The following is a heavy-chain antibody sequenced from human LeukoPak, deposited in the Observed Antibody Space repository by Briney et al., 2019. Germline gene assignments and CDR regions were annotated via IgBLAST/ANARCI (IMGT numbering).Heavy chain of an antibody. D-gene: IGHD6-13*01. Sequence: GGSLRLSCAASGFTFSSYGMHWVRQAPGKGLEWVAVISYDGSNKYYADSVKGRFTISRDNSKNTLYLQMNSLRAEDTAVYYCARVRATAGNEYYYYYYMDVWGKGTTVTVSS. CDR2: ISYDGSNK. CDR3: ARVRATAGNEYYYYYYMDV. V-gene: IGHV3-30*03. J-gene: IGHJ6*03. CDR1: GFTFSSYG.